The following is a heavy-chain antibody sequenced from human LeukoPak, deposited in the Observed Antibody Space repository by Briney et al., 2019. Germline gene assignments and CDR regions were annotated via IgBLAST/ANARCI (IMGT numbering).Heavy chain of an antibody. V-gene: IGHV3-48*04. D-gene: IGHD3-10*01. J-gene: IGHJ3*02. CDR3: AKGRSWVGLGGGAFDI. CDR2: ISSSSSTI. Sequence: PGGSLRLSCAASGFTFSSYSMNWVRQAPGKGLEWVSYISSSSSTIYYADSVKGRFTISRDNAKNSLYLQMNSLRAEDTALYYCAKGRSWVGLGGGAFDIWGQGTMVTVSS. CDR1: GFTFSSYS.